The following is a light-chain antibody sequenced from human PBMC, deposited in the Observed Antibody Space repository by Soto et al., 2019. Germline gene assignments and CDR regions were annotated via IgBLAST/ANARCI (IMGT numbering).Light chain of an antibody. J-gene: IGKJ5*01. CDR2: DAS. Sequence: EIVLTQSPATLSLSPGERATLSCSASQSVSSYLAWYQQKPGQAPRLLIYDASNRATGIPARFSGSGSGTDFTLTISSLEPEDFAAYYCQQRSNWPGITFGQGTRLEIK. CDR3: QQRSNWPGIT. CDR1: QSVSSY. V-gene: IGKV3-11*01.